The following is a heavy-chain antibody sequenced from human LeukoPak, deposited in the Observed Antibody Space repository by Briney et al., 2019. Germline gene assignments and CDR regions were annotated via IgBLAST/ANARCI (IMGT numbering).Heavy chain of an antibody. V-gene: IGHV3-23*01. D-gene: IGHD6-13*01. Sequence: GGSLRLSCAASGFTSSSYAMSWVRQAPGKGLEWVSAISGSGGSTYYADSVKGRFTISRDNSKNTLYLQMNSLRAEDTAVYYCARIAAAGNYGMDVWGQGTTVTVSS. CDR2: ISGSGGST. J-gene: IGHJ6*02. CDR1: GFTSSSYA. CDR3: ARIAAAGNYGMDV.